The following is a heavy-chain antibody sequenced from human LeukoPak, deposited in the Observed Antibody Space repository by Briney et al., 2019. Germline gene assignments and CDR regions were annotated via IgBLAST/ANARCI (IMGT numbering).Heavy chain of an antibody. D-gene: IGHD4-17*01. V-gene: IGHV3-23*01. J-gene: IGHJ4*02. CDR1: AFTFRSYA. CDR3: AKDRGEVVYGEGFDY. CDR2: VSGSGGST. Sequence: GGSLRLSCAASAFTFRSYAMIWVRQAPGKGLEWVPTVSGSGGSTYYADSVKGRFTISRDNSKNTLYLQMNSLRAEDTAVYYCAKDRGEVVYGEGFDYWGQGTLVTVSS.